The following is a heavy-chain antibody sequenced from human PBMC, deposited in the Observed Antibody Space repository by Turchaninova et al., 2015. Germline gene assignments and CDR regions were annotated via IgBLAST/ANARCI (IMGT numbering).Heavy chain of an antibody. V-gene: IGHV3-7*03. J-gene: IGHJ4*02. CDR1: GFSFSYNW. CDR3: ARAPSAGTLYF. Sequence: DVQLVESGGGLVQPGGSLRLSCAASGFSFSYNWINWVRQAPGKGLEWVANVSPDGIRQNYVDSVKGRFTVSRDNAENSVYLEMNSLRADESAVYHCARAPSAGTLYFWGQGTLVTVSS. D-gene: IGHD6-19*01. CDR2: VSPDGIRQ.